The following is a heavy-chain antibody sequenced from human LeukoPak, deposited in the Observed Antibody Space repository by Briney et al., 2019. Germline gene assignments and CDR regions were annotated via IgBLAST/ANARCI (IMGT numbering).Heavy chain of an antibody. CDR1: GYIFTSNW. Sequence: GESLKISCQASGYIFTSNWIGWVRQMPGKGLESMGLIYPADSDTTNSPSFQGQVTFSADKSISTVYLQWSSLRASDTAMYYCARHQEPYGSGSYYSWGQGTLVTVSS. CDR3: ARHQEPYGSGSYYS. J-gene: IGHJ4*02. V-gene: IGHV5-51*01. CDR2: IYPADSDT. D-gene: IGHD3-10*01.